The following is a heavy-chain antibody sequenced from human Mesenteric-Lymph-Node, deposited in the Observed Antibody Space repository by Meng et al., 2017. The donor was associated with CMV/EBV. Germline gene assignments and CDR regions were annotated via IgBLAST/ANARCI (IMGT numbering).Heavy chain of an antibody. CDR1: GGSISSSNW. CDR3: AGTAIRVGATTFVY. Sequence: VFGGSISSSNWWSWVRQPPGKGLEWIGEIYHSGSTNYNPSLKSRVTISVDKSKNQFSLKLSSVTAADTAVYYCAGTAIRVGATTFVYWGQGTLVTVSS. J-gene: IGHJ4*02. CDR2: IYHSGST. V-gene: IGHV4-4*02. D-gene: IGHD1-26*01.